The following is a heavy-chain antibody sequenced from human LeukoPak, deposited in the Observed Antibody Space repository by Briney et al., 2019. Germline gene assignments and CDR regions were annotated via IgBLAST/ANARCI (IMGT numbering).Heavy chain of an antibody. Sequence: AGGSLRLSCAASGFTFDDYGMSWVRQAPGKGLEWVSAISGSGGSTYYADSVKGRFTISRDNSKNTLYLQMNSLRAEDTAVYYCAKSLTTYLDGYNESDYWGQGTLVTVSS. CDR3: AKSLTTYLDGYNESDY. D-gene: IGHD5-24*01. V-gene: IGHV3-23*01. CDR2: ISGSGGST. J-gene: IGHJ4*02. CDR1: GFTFDDYG.